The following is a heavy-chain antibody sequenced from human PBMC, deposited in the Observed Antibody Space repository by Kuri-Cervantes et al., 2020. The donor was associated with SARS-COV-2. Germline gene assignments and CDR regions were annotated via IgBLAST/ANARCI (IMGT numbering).Heavy chain of an antibody. J-gene: IGHJ4*02. Sequence: GGSLRLSCAASGFTFNNYAMHWVRQTPGEGLEWVAITSYDGSTKYYAGSVKGRFTISRDNSKNTLYLQMNSLRAEDTAVYYCARDQGAHIAVAVVFDYWGQGTLVTVSS. CDR2: TSYDGSTK. V-gene: IGHV3-30-3*01. CDR3: ARDQGAHIAVAVVFDY. CDR1: GFTFNNYA. D-gene: IGHD6-19*01.